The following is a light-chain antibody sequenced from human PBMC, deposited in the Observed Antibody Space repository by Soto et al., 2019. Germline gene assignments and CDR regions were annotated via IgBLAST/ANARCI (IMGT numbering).Light chain of an antibody. CDR3: QNYGRAPRT. CDR1: QGISNY. J-gene: IGKJ2*02. Sequence: DIQMTQSPSSLSASVGDRVTISCRASQGISNYLAWYQQKPGKVPMLLINAASTLQSGVPSRFSGSGSGTDFTLTMSSLQPEDVATYYCQNYGRAPRTFGQGTKLEIK. V-gene: IGKV1-27*01. CDR2: AAS.